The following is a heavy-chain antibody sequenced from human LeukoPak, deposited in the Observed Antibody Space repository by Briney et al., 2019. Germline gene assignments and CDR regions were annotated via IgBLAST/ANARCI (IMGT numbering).Heavy chain of an antibody. CDR2: IIPIFGTA. D-gene: IGHD3-22*01. Sequence: ASVKVSCKASGGTFSSYAISWVRQAPGQGLEWMGGIIPIFGTANYAQKFQGRVTITTDESTSTAYMELSSLRSEDTAVYYCARARSPSSGYLLRDHNWFDPWGQGTLVTVSS. CDR1: GGTFSSYA. V-gene: IGHV1-69*05. CDR3: ARARSPSSGYLLRDHNWFDP. J-gene: IGHJ5*02.